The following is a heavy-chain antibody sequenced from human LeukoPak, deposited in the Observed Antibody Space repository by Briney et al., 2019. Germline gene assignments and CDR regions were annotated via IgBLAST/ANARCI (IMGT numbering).Heavy chain of an antibody. J-gene: IGHJ4*02. D-gene: IGHD3-22*01. CDR3: ARELRSRGYYFDY. V-gene: IGHV3-48*03. CDR2: ISSSGRTI. CDR1: GFIFNSYE. Sequence: GGSLRLSCAASGFIFNSYEMNWVRQAPGKGLEWVSYISSSGRTIYYADSVKGRFTISRDNANNSVYLQMNSLRAENTAIYYCARELRSRGYYFDYWGQGILVTVSS.